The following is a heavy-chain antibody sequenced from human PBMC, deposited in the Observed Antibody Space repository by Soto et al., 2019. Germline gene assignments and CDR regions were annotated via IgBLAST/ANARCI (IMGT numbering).Heavy chain of an antibody. D-gene: IGHD3-3*01. CDR1: GYTFTSYA. J-gene: IGHJ5*02. Sequence: QVQRVQSGAEEKKPGASVKVSCKASGYTFTSYAMHWVRQAPGQRLEWMGWINAGNGNTKYSQKFQGRVTITRDTSASTAYMELSSLRSEDTAVYYCARGVTIFAEADGWFDPWGQGTLVTVSS. CDR3: ARGVTIFAEADGWFDP. V-gene: IGHV1-3*05. CDR2: INAGNGNT.